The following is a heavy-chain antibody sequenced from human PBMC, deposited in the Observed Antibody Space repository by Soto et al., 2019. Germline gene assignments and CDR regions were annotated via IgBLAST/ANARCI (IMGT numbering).Heavy chain of an antibody. CDR3: ARGHPYYYDSSGYYSYYFDY. V-gene: IGHV3-64*02. CDR1: GFTFSSYA. D-gene: IGHD3-22*01. Sequence: GGSLRLSCAASGFTFSSYAMHWVRQAPGKGLEYVSAISSNGGSTYYADSVKGRFTISRDNSKNTLYLQMGSLRAEDMAVYYCARGHPYYYDSSGYYSYYFDYWGQGTLVTVSS. CDR2: ISSNGGST. J-gene: IGHJ4*02.